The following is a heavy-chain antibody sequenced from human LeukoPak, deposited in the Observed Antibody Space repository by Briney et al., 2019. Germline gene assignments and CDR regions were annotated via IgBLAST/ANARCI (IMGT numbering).Heavy chain of an antibody. V-gene: IGHV3-7*01. Sequence: SGGSLRLSCAASGFTVSGNYMTWVRQAPGKGLEWVASINQDVSRIHYVDSVKGRFTISRDNAKNSLFLQMNSLRVEDTAVYFCARLKDDVTKFDYWGQGTLVTVSS. D-gene: IGHD2-8*01. J-gene: IGHJ4*02. CDR3: ARLKDDVTKFDY. CDR1: GFTVSGNY. CDR2: INQDVSRI.